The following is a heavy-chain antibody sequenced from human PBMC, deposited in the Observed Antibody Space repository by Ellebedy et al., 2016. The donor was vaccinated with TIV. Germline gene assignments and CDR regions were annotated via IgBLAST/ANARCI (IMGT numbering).Heavy chain of an antibody. CDR1: GFTFSGSA. CDR3: AKDRTPGDGYWVFDN. D-gene: IGHD5-18*01. Sequence: PGGSLRLSCAASGFTFSGSAMHWVRQAPGKGLEWVSGIVGSGAQKYTDSVKGRFTISRDNSKRTVDLQMNSLRAEDAAVYFCAKDRTPGDGYWVFDNWGQGTLVSVSS. J-gene: IGHJ4*02. V-gene: IGHV3-23*01. CDR2: IVGSGA.